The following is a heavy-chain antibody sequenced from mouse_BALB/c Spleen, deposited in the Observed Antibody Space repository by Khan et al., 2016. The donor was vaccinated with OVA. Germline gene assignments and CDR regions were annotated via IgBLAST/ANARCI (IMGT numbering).Heavy chain of an antibody. CDR3: TREAYRYDEYYFDY. D-gene: IGHD2-14*01. V-gene: IGHV5-6-5*01. J-gene: IGHJ2*01. CDR2: FSSGGTP. CDR1: EFPFGTFF. Sequence: EVGRVSSGGAAVSPGGSWKPSFAVPEFPFGTFFMSWVAQIPGRRLSWVPPFSSGGTPSYPDIVKGRFTISRDNARDIVYLQMSSLRSEDMAIYYCTREAYRYDEYYFDYWGQGTTLIVSS.